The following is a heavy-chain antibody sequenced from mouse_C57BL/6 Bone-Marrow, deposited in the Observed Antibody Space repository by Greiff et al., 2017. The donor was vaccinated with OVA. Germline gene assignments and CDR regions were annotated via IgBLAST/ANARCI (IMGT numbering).Heavy chain of an antibody. CDR1: GYTFTSYW. CDR2: IYPGSGST. V-gene: IGHV1-55*01. J-gene: IGHJ4*01. D-gene: IGHD2-3*01. CDR3: ARETGTRSMIDAMDY. Sequence: QVQLQQPEAELVKPGASVKMSCKASGYTFTSYWITWVKQRPGQGLEWIGDIYPGSGSTNYNEKFKSKATLTVDTSSSTAYMQLSSLTSEDSAIYYCARETGTRSMIDAMDYWGQGTSVTVSS.